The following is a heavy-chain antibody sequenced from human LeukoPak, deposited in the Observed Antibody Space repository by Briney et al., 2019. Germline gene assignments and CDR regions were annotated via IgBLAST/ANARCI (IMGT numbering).Heavy chain of an antibody. CDR1: GGTFSSYT. V-gene: IGHV1-69*02. CDR2: IIPILGIA. D-gene: IGHD3-10*01. Sequence: GSSVKVSCKASGGTFSSYTISWVRQAPGQGLEWMGRIIPILGIANYAQKFQGRVTITADKSTSTAYVELSSLRSEDTAVYYCARMRGRWHAGSVWFDPWGQGTLVTVSS. J-gene: IGHJ5*02. CDR3: ARMRGRWHAGSVWFDP.